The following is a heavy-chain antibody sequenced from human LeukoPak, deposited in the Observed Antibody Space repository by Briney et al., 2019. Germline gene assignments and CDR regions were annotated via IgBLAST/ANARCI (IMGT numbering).Heavy chain of an antibody. Sequence: SETLSLTCAVYGGSFSGYYWSWIRQPPGKGLEWIGYIYYSGSTNYNPSLKSRVTISVDTSKNQFSLKLSSVTAADTAVYYCARHSGAFSISDDYWGQGTLVTVSS. CDR2: IYYSGST. CDR3: ARHSGAFSISDDY. CDR1: GGSFSGYY. J-gene: IGHJ4*02. D-gene: IGHD6-6*01. V-gene: IGHV4-59*08.